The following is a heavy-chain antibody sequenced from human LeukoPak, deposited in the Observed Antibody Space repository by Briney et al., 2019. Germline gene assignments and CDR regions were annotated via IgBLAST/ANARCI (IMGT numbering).Heavy chain of an antibody. Sequence: ASVKVSCKASGYTFSSFGINWVRQAPGQGLEWMGWISAYTGIANYAQKLQGRVTMTTDTSTNTAYMELGSLRSDDTAVYYCARYRLTDSPINWFDPWGQGTLVTVSS. D-gene: IGHD1-14*01. CDR2: ISAYTGIA. CDR3: ARYRLTDSPINWFDP. J-gene: IGHJ5*02. CDR1: GYTFSSFG. V-gene: IGHV1-18*01.